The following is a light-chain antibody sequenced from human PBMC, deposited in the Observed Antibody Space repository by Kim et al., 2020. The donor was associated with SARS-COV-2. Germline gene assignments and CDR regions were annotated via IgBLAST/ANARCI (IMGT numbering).Light chain of an antibody. Sequence: QSVLTQPPSASGTPGQRVTISCSGSSSNIGSNYVYWYQQLPGTAPKLLIYRNNQRPSGVPDRFSGSKSGTSASLAISGLRSGDEADYYCAAWDDSLSGYVVFGGGTQLTVL. CDR2: RNN. J-gene: IGLJ2*01. CDR3: AAWDDSLSGYVV. V-gene: IGLV1-47*01. CDR1: SSNIGSNY.